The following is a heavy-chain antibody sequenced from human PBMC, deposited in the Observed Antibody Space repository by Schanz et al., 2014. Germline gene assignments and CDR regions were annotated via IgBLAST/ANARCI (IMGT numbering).Heavy chain of an antibody. CDR2: LYTSGST. V-gene: IGHV4-4*07. CDR3: ARDPDWASRYFDL. CDR1: GGSISSYY. J-gene: IGHJ2*01. D-gene: IGHD3-9*01. Sequence: QVQLQESGPGLVKPSETLSLTCTVSGGSISSYYWSWIRQPAGKGLEWIGRLYTSGSTNYNPPLKSKIPMSVETSKNECPLKLSSVTAADTAVYYCARDPDWASRYFDLWGRGTLVTVSS.